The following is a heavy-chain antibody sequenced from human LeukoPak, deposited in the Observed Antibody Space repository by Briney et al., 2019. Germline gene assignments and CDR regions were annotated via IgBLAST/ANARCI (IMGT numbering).Heavy chain of an antibody. V-gene: IGHV3-48*03. CDR2: ISNSAGTI. CDR1: GFSFRSYE. D-gene: IGHD3-10*01. CDR3: PRGYYYAPGTYPLNY. J-gene: IGHJ4*02. Sequence: GGSLRLSCVASGFSFRSYELNWVRQAPGKGLEWISYISNSAGTIHYADSVKGRFTISRDNVKNSVYLQMNSLRAEDTAVYFCPRGYYYAPGTYPLNYGGRGPLVIV.